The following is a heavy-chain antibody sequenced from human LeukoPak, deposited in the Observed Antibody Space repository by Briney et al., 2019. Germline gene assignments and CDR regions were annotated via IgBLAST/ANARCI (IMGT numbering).Heavy chain of an antibody. D-gene: IGHD3-10*01. J-gene: IGHJ6*02. Sequence: GGSLRLSCAVSGFTFSNYEMDWVRQAPGMGLEWVSYISSSGTTIYYADSVKGRFTISRDNAKNSLYLQMNSLRVEDTAVYYCARQRGSGSPHYYYYGMDVWGQGTTVTASS. CDR2: ISSSGTTI. CDR3: ARQRGSGSPHYYYYGMDV. V-gene: IGHV3-48*03. CDR1: GFTFSNYE.